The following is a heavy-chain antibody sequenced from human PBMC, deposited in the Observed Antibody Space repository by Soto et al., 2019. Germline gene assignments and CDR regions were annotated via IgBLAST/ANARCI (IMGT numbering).Heavy chain of an antibody. CDR1: GFTFDDYA. CDR2: ISWNSGRI. Sequence: GGSLRLSCAASGFTFDDYAMHLVRQAPGKGLEWVSGISWNSGRIGYADSVKGRFTISRDNAKNSLYLQMNSLRAEDTALYYCAKGQQLVHEYFQHWGEGTLVTVSS. D-gene: IGHD6-13*01. V-gene: IGHV3-9*01. CDR3: AKGQQLVHEYFQH. J-gene: IGHJ1*01.